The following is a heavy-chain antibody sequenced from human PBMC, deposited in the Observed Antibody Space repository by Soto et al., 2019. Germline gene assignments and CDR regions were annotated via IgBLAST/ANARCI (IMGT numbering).Heavy chain of an antibody. D-gene: IGHD2-21*02. J-gene: IGHJ5*02. CDR2: ISSSGST. Sequence: SETLSLTCTVYGGSISSGGYYWSWIRQHPXKGLEWIGYISSSGSTYYNPALNNRISLSLDTSQNQFSLKLLSVTAADTAIYYCARSGVTGIVIPSHWFDPWGQGTLVTVSS. CDR3: ARSGVTGIVIPSHWFDP. CDR1: GGSISSGGYY. V-gene: IGHV4-31*03.